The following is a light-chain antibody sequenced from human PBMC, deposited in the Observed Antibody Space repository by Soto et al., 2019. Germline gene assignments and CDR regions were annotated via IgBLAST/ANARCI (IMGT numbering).Light chain of an antibody. CDR3: CSYAGSSTVV. V-gene: IGLV2-23*01. CDR2: EGS. CDR1: SSDVGSYNL. Sequence: QSALTQPASVSGSPGQSITISCTGTSSDVGSYNLVSWYQQHPGKAPKLMIYEGSKRPSGVSNRFTGSKSGNTASLTISGLQAEDEGYYYCCSYAGSSTVVFGGGTKLTVL. J-gene: IGLJ2*01.